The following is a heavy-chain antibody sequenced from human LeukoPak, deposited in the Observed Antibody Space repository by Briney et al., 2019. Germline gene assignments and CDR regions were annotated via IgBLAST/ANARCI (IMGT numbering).Heavy chain of an antibody. CDR1: GFTFSNSS. Sequence: GGSLRLSCAASGFTFSNSSMSWVRQAPGKGLEWVSAISGSGGSTDYADSAKGRFTISRDNSKNTLYLQMNSLRAEDTAVYYCAKVSRSAGSFYYYGMDVWGEGGTVTVS. CDR2: ISGSGGST. V-gene: IGHV3-23*01. D-gene: IGHD3-10*01. CDR3: AKVSRSAGSFYYYGMDV. J-gene: IGHJ6*01.